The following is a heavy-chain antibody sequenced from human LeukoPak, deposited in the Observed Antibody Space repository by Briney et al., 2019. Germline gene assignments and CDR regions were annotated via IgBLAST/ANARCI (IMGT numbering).Heavy chain of an antibody. D-gene: IGHD3-3*01. CDR2: INSDGSST. CDR1: GFTFSTYW. Sequence: GGSLRLSCAASGFTFSTYWMQWVRQAPGKGLVWVSRINSDGSSTSYADSVKGRFTISRDNAKNTLYLQMNSLRAEDTAIYYCARDERLLSFLKWGQGTLVTVSS. V-gene: IGHV3-74*01. J-gene: IGHJ4*02. CDR3: ARDERLLSFLK.